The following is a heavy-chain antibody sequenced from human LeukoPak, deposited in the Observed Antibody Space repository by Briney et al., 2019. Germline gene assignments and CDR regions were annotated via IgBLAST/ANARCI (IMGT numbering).Heavy chain of an antibody. J-gene: IGHJ4*02. D-gene: IGHD1-26*01. Sequence: GGSLRLSCAASGFTFSSYGMHWVRQAPGKGLEWVAVIWYDGSNKYYADSVKGRFTISRDNSKNTLYLQMNSLRAEDTAVYYCARDPFEGATPDYFDYWGQGTLVTVSS. V-gene: IGHV3-33*01. CDR2: IWYDGSNK. CDR3: ARDPFEGATPDYFDY. CDR1: GFTFSSYG.